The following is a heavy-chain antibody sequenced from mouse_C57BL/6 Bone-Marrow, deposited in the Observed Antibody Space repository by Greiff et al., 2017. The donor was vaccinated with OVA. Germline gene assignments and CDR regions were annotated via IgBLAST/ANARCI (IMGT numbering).Heavy chain of an antibody. D-gene: IGHD1-2*01. V-gene: IGHV5-12*01. CDR2: ISNGGGST. Sequence: EVHLVESGGGLVQPGGSLKLSCAASGFTFSDYYMYWVRQTPEKRLEWVAYISNGGGSTYYPDTVKGRFTISRDNAKNTLYLQMSRLKSEDTAMYYCARRDYYGPSGFAYWGQGTLVTVSA. CDR3: ARRDYYGPSGFAY. J-gene: IGHJ3*01. CDR1: GFTFSDYY.